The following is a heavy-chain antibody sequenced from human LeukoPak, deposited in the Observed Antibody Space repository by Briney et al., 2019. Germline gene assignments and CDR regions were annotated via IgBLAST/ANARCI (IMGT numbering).Heavy chain of an antibody. CDR2: IVVGGGHT. V-gene: IGHV1-58*02. CDR3: AAEDDYVWKSYRSLDI. D-gene: IGHD3-16*02. Sequence: RASVTVSCKASGYTFTSYGISWVRQAPGQGLEWIGWIVVGGGHTNYAQNFQGRVTITRDMSTGTAYMELSSLRSEDTAVYYCAAEDDYVWKSYRSLDIWGQGTTVTVSS. J-gene: IGHJ3*02. CDR1: GYTFTSYG.